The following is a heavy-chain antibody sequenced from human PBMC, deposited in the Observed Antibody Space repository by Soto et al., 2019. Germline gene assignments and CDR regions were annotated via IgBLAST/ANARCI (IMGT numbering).Heavy chain of an antibody. Sequence: GGSLRLSCAASGFTFNIYGMHWVRQAPGKGLEWVAAISYAGSYEYYADSVKGRFTISRDNSKNMLYLQMNSLRREDTAIYYCAKEGLRFLYGMDVWGQGATVTVSS. CDR1: GFTFNIYG. CDR3: AKEGLRFLYGMDV. J-gene: IGHJ6*02. V-gene: IGHV3-30*18. CDR2: ISYAGSYE. D-gene: IGHD5-12*01.